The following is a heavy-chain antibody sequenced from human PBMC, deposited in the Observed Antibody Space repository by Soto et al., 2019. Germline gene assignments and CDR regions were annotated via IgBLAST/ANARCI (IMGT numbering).Heavy chain of an antibody. D-gene: IGHD6-13*01. CDR1: GGSFSGYY. V-gene: IGHV4-59*10. CDR3: ARLAGYSSSWVDY. CDR2: IYTSGST. J-gene: IGHJ4*02. Sequence: SETLSLTCAVYGGSFSGYYWSWIRQPPGKGLEWIGRIYTSGSTNYNPSLKSRVTMSVDTSKNQFSLKLSSVTAADTAVYYCARLAGYSSSWVDYWGQGTLVTAPQ.